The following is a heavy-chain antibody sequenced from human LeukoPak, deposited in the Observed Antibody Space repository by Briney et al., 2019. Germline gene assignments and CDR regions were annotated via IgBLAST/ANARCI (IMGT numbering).Heavy chain of an antibody. J-gene: IGHJ4*02. D-gene: IGHD4-23*01. CDR2: IYSGGST. Sequence: RGSLRLSCAASGFSVSSNYVTWVRQPPGKGLEWVSVIYSGGSTYYADSVKGRFTISRDNSKNTLYLQMNSLRVEDTAVYYCTDTVAGWGQGTLVTVSS. CDR1: GFSVSSNY. V-gene: IGHV3-53*05. CDR3: TDTVAG.